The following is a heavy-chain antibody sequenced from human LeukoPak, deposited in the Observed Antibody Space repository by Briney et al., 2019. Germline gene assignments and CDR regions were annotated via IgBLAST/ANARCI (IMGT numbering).Heavy chain of an antibody. D-gene: IGHD3-22*01. V-gene: IGHV3-9*01. CDR2: ISWNSGSI. Sequence: GGSLRLSCAASGFTFDDYAMHWVRQAPGKGLEWVSGISWNSGSIGYADSVKGRFTISRDNAKNSLYLQMNSLRAEDTALYYCAKAFGYYDSSGYYRTYWYFDLWGRGTLVTVSS. J-gene: IGHJ2*01. CDR1: GFTFDDYA. CDR3: AKAFGYYDSSGYYRTYWYFDL.